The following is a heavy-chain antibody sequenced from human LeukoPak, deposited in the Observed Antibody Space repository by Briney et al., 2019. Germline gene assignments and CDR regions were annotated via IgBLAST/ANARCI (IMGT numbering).Heavy chain of an antibody. V-gene: IGHV4-4*07. Sequence: PSETLSLTCTGSGGSINSYYWSWIRQPAGEGLEWIGRIYSSGSTNYNPSLKSRVTMSVDTSKNQFSLKLSSVTAADTAVYYCARMYSGSYGGIDYWGQGTLVTVSS. CDR1: GGSINSYY. CDR2: IYSSGST. CDR3: ARMYSGSYGGIDY. J-gene: IGHJ4*02. D-gene: IGHD1-26*01.